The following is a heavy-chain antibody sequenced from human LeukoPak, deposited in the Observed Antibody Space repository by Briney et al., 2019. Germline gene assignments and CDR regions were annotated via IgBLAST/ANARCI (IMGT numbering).Heavy chain of an antibody. J-gene: IGHJ4*02. D-gene: IGHD2-15*01. Sequence: PGGSLRLSCAASGFTFSSYAMHWVRQAPGKGLEWVAVISYDGSNKYYADSVKGRFTISRDNSKTTLYLQMNSLRAEDTAVYYCARGRYCSGGSCYPVARFDYWGQGTLVTVSS. CDR2: ISYDGSNK. CDR3: ARGRYCSGGSCYPVARFDY. CDR1: GFTFSSYA. V-gene: IGHV3-30*01.